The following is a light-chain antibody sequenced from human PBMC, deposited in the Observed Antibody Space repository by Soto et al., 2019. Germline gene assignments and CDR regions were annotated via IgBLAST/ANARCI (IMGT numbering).Light chain of an antibody. J-gene: IGLJ2*01. V-gene: IGLV3-1*01. CDR2: QDR. CDR3: QAWDSSTLV. CDR1: KLGDKY. Sequence: SYELTQPPSVSVSPGQTASITCSGDKLGDKYACWYQQKPGQSPVVVIYQDRQRPSGIPERFSGSNSGNTATLTISGTQAMDEADYYCQAWDSSTLVFGGGTKLTVL.